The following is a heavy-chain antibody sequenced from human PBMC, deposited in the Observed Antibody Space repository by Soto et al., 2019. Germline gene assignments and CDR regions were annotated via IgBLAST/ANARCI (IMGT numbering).Heavy chain of an antibody. CDR1: GFTFSSYA. V-gene: IGHV3-30-3*01. CDR3: ARDRNGYYYDSSGYWRRDAFDI. D-gene: IGHD3-22*01. J-gene: IGHJ3*02. Sequence: PGGSLRLSCAASGFTFSSYAMHWVRQAPGKGLEWVAVISYDGSNKYYADSVKGRFTISRDNSKNTLYLQMNSLRAEDTAVYYCARDRNGYYYDSSGYWRRDAFDIWGQGTMVTVSS. CDR2: ISYDGSNK.